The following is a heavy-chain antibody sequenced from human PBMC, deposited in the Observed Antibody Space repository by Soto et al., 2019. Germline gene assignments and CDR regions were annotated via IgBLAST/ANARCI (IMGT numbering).Heavy chain of an antibody. CDR2: INHSGST. CDR1: GGSFSGYY. Sequence: SETLSLTCAAYGGSFSGYYWSWIRQPPGKGLEWIGEINHSGSTNYNPSLKSRVTISVDTSKNQFSLKLSSVTAADTAVYYCARDLSGSYWRGRYYGMDVWGQGTTVTVSS. CDR3: ARDLSGSYWRGRYYGMDV. V-gene: IGHV4-34*01. D-gene: IGHD1-26*01. J-gene: IGHJ6*02.